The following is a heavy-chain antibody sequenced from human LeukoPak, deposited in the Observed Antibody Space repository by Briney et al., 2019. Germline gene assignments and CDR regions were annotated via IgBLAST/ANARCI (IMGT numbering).Heavy chain of an antibody. Sequence: ETLSLTCAVSGGSFSDYDWSWIRQPPGKGLEWIGEINYSGSTNCDPSLKSRSSMSIDTSKSQFSLNLRFVTAADTAVYYCARYVPVKTGTTRSSFGFWSQGTLVTVSS. J-gene: IGHJ4*02. CDR1: GGSFSDYD. CDR2: INYSGST. CDR3: ARYVPVKTGTTRSSFGF. D-gene: IGHD1-1*01. V-gene: IGHV4-34*10.